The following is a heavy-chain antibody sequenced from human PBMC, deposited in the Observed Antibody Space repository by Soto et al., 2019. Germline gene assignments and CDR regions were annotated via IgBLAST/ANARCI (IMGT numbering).Heavy chain of an antibody. Sequence: PXGSLRLACSASGFTFSNAWMSWVRQAPGKGLEWVGRIKSKTDGGTTDYAAPVKGRFTISRDDSKNTLYLQMNSLKTEDTDVYYCTTERVAGPDYWGQGTLVTVSS. V-gene: IGHV3-15*01. CDR1: GFTFSNAW. D-gene: IGHD6-19*01. CDR2: IKSKTDGGTT. J-gene: IGHJ4*02. CDR3: TTERVAGPDY.